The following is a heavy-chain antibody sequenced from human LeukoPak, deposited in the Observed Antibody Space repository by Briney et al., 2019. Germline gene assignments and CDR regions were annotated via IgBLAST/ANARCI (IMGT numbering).Heavy chain of an antibody. Sequence: PGGSLRLSCAASGFTVSSNCMSWVRQAPGKGLEWVSVIYSGGSTYYADSVKGRFTISRDNSKNTLYLQMNSLRAEDTAVYYCARXDHWGVGYFDLWGRGTXVTVS. J-gene: IGHJ2*01. CDR1: GFTVSSNC. D-gene: IGHD3-10*01. CDR2: IYSGGST. CDR3: ARXDHWGVGYFDL. V-gene: IGHV3-66*01.